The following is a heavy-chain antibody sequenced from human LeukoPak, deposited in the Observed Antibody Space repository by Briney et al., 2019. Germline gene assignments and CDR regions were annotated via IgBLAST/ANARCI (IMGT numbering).Heavy chain of an antibody. CDR3: ARGLQYQLLKALGHYYMDV. Sequence: GASVKVSCKASGYTFTGYYMHWVRQAPGQGLEWMGWINPNSGGTNYAQKFQGRVTMTRDTSISTAYMELSRLRSDDTAVYYCARGLQYQLLKALGHYYMDVWGEGTTVTVSS. D-gene: IGHD2-2*01. V-gene: IGHV1-2*02. CDR1: GYTFTGYY. CDR2: INPNSGGT. J-gene: IGHJ6*03.